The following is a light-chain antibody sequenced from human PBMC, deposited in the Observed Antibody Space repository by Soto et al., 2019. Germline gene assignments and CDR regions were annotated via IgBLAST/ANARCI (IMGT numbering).Light chain of an antibody. CDR3: VSYTSSTTYV. Sequence: QSALTQPASVSDAHGQSITISCTGTSSDVGGSNFVSWYQQHPGKPPKLIIYDVANRPSGVSNRFSGSKSGSTASLIISRLQTEDEADYYCVSYTSSTTYVFGTGTKV. V-gene: IGLV2-14*03. CDR2: DVA. J-gene: IGLJ1*01. CDR1: SSDVGGSNF.